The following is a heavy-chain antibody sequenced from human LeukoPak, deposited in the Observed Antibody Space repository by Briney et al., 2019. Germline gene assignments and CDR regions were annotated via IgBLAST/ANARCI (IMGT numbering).Heavy chain of an antibody. CDR2: ISSSSSYI. CDR1: GFTFGDYA. CDR3: ARESGYGSGSWRVRLLDY. D-gene: IGHD3-10*01. J-gene: IGHJ4*02. V-gene: IGHV3-21*01. Sequence: PGGSLRLSCTASGFTFGDYAMSWFRQAPGKGLEWVSSISSSSSYIYYADSVKGRFTISRDNAKNSLYLQMNSLRAEDTAVYYCARESGYGSGSWRVRLLDYWGQGTLVTVSS.